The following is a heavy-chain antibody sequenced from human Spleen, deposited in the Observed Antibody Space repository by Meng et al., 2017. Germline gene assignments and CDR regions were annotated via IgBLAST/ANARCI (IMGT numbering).Heavy chain of an antibody. CDR3: ARLRWLVLAFDI. CDR2: IYTSGST. D-gene: IGHD6-19*01. Sequence: SETLSLTCTVSGGSISSYYWSWIRQPAGKGLEWIGRIYTSGSTNYNPSLKSRVTMLVDTSKNQFSLKLSSVTAADTAVYYCARLRWLVLAFDIWGQGTMVTVSS. V-gene: IGHV4-4*07. CDR1: GGSISSYY. J-gene: IGHJ3*02.